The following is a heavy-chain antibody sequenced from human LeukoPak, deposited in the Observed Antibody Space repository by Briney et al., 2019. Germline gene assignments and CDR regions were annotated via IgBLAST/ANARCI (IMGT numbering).Heavy chain of an antibody. J-gene: IGHJ4*02. V-gene: IGHV1-46*01. D-gene: IGHD6-19*01. CDR2: INPSGGST. CDR1: GYTFTGYY. CDR3: ARAVAGTYYFDY. Sequence: GASVKVSCKASGYTFTGYYMHWVRQAPGQGLEWMGIINPSGGSTSYAQKFQGRVTMTRDTSTSTVYMELSSLRSEDTAVYYCARAVAGTYYFDYWGQGTLVTVSS.